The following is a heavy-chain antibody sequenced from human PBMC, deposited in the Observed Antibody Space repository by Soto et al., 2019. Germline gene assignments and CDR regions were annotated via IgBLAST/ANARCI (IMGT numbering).Heavy chain of an antibody. CDR1: GVSVSNDSAA. J-gene: IGHJ4*02. V-gene: IGHV6-1*01. CDR2: TYYRSKWYN. CDR3: ASWGPSPPYISSWSFVS. D-gene: IGHD6-13*01. Sequence: SQTLSNTCAISGVSVSNDSAAWNWIRQSPSKGLEWLGRTYYRSKWYNDYAVSVKSRITIKPDTSKNQFSLQLNSVTPEDTAVDYCASWGPSPPYISSWSFVSWGQGTRVSGSS.